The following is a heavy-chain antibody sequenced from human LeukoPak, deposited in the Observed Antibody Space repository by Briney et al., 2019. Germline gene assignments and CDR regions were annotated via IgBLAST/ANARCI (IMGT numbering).Heavy chain of an antibody. CDR3: ARDVVGGPGVPAATPFDP. V-gene: IGHV1-69*04. D-gene: IGHD2-2*01. CDR2: IIPILGIA. Sequence: SVKVSCKASGGTFSSYAISWVRQAPGQGLEWMGRIIPILGIANYAQKFQGRATITADKSTSTAYMELSSLRSEDTAVYYCARDVVGGPGVPAATPFDPWGQGTLVTVSS. J-gene: IGHJ5*02. CDR1: GGTFSSYA.